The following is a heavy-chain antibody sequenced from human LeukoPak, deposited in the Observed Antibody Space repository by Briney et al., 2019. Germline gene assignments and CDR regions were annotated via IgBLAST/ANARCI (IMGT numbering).Heavy chain of an antibody. CDR2: IFHSGST. D-gene: IGHD2-15*01. CDR3: ARLTTDIVVVVAARVYYFDY. V-gene: IGHV4-4*02. Sequence: SETLSLTCAVSGGSISSSYWWSWVRQPPGKGLEWIGEIFHSGSTNYNPSLKSRVTISVDKSKNLFSLKLSSVTAADTAVYYCARLTTDIVVVVAARVYYFDYWGQGTLVTVSS. CDR1: GGSISSSYW. J-gene: IGHJ4*02.